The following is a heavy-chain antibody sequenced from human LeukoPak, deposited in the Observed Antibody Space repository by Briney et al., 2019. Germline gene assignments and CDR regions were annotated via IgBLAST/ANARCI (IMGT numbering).Heavy chain of an antibody. Sequence: AETLSLTCTVSGGSISSSSYYWGWIRQPPGKGLEWIGSIYYSGSTYYNPSLKSRVTISADTSKNHFSLKLNSVTPADTAVYFCTRGAGWLIDYWGQGILVTVSS. CDR3: TRGAGWLIDY. D-gene: IGHD3-16*01. V-gene: IGHV4-39*07. CDR2: IYYSGST. CDR1: GGSISSSSYY. J-gene: IGHJ4*02.